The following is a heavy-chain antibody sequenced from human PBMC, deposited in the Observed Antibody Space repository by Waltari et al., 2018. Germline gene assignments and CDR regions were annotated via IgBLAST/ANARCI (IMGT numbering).Heavy chain of an antibody. CDR2: IIPILGIA. V-gene: IGHV1-69*04. CDR3: ARDGNRKGIAALLFDP. J-gene: IGHJ5*02. D-gene: IGHD6-13*01. Sequence: QVQLVQSGAEVKKPGSSVKVSCKASGGTFSSYAISWVRQATGQGLEWMGRIIPILGIANYAQKFQGRVTITADKSTSTAYMELSSLRSEDTAVYYCARDGNRKGIAALLFDPWGQGTLVTVSS. CDR1: GGTFSSYA.